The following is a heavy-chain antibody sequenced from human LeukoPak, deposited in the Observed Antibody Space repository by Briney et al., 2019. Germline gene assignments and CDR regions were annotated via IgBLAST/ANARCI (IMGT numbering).Heavy chain of an antibody. J-gene: IGHJ4*02. CDR2: INPSGGST. CDR1: GYTFTDYF. CDR3: ARDLAGATNY. Sequence: GASVKVSCKASGYTFTDYFLHWVRQAPGQGLEWMGIINPSGGSTSYAQKFQGRVTMTRDTSTSTVYMELSSLRSEDTAVYYCARDLAGATNYWGQGTLVTVSS. D-gene: IGHD1-26*01. V-gene: IGHV1-46*01.